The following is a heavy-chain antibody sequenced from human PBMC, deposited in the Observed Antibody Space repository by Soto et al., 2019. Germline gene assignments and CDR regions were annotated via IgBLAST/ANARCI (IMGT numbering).Heavy chain of an antibody. CDR2: IVVGSGNT. J-gene: IGHJ4*02. CDR1: GFTFTSSA. D-gene: IGHD3-22*01. Sequence: ASVKVSCKASGFTFTSSAVQWVRQARGQRLEWIGWIVVGSGNTNYAQKFQERVTITRDMSTSTAYMELSSLRSEDTAVYYCAATTLYYYDSSGYPLDYWGRGTLVTVSS. V-gene: IGHV1-58*01. CDR3: AATTLYYYDSSGYPLDY.